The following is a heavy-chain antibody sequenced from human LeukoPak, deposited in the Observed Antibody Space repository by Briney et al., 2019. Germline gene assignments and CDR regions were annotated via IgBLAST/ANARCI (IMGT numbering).Heavy chain of an antibody. V-gene: IGHV3-30*03. D-gene: IGHD5-12*01. CDR3: ARLGQRGYSGYDYIIDY. Sequence: GGSLRLSCAASGFTFSSYGMHWVRQAPGKGLEWVAVISYDGSNKYYADSVKGRFTISRDNSKNTLYLQMNSLRAEDTAVYYCARLGQRGYSGYDYIIDYWGQGTLVTVSS. CDR1: GFTFSSYG. J-gene: IGHJ4*02. CDR2: ISYDGSNK.